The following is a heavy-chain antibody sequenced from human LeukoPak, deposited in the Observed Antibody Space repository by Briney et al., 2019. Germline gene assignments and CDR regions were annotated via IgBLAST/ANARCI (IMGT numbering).Heavy chain of an antibody. CDR3: TRDRARTESWVEFDL. Sequence: PGGSLRLSCTASGFTVSGTLMDWVRQAPGKGPEWVSVIYDDDRTAYTDSVKGRFTMSRDSSKNTVYLQMNSLRPDDSAVYYCTRDRARTESWVEFDLWGLGTLVTVSS. J-gene: IGHJ5*02. V-gene: IGHV3-53*05. CDR1: GFTVSGTL. CDR2: IYDDDRT.